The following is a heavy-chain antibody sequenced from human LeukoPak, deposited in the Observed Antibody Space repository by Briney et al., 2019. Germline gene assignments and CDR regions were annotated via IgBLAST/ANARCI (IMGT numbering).Heavy chain of an antibody. CDR1: GYTFTSYY. V-gene: IGHV1-46*01. J-gene: IGHJ4*02. Sequence: GASVNVSCKASGYTFTSYYMHWVRQAPGQGLEWMGIIIPSDGSTTYAQKFQGRVTLTRDTSTSTLHMELSSLRSEDTAVYYCARARSFAITPDYWGQGTLVTVSS. CDR2: IIPSDGST. D-gene: IGHD5-24*01. CDR3: ARARSFAITPDY.